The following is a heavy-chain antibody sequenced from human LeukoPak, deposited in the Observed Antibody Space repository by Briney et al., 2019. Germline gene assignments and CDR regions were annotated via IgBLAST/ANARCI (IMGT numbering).Heavy chain of an antibody. CDR1: GGSISSYY. Sequence: SETLSLTCTVSGGSISSYYWSWIRQPPGKGLEWIGNIYYTGSTYYNPSLKSRVTISLDTSKNQFSLKLSSVTAADTAVYYCARDLGDGYNYGVLEYWGQGTLVTVSS. CDR2: IYYTGST. D-gene: IGHD5-24*01. V-gene: IGHV4-59*12. CDR3: ARDLGDGYNYGVLEY. J-gene: IGHJ4*02.